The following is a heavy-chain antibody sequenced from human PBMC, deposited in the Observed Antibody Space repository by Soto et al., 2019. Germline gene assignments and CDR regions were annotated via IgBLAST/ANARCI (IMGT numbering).Heavy chain of an antibody. J-gene: IGHJ4*02. V-gene: IGHV3-33*01. CDR1: GFTFSNYG. CDR2: IWYDGNNK. Sequence: QVQLVESGGGVVQPGGSLRLSCAASGFTFSNYGMHWVRQAPGQGLEWVAVIWYDGNNKYYADSVKGRFTISRDNSNNTLYVQMTSLRAEDTAVYYCARGLPSLFDYWGQGTLVTVSS. CDR3: ARGLPSLFDY.